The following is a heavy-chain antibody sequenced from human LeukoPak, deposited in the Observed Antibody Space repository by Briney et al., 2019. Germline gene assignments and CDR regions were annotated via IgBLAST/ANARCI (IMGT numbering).Heavy chain of an antibody. Sequence: GGSLRLSCAASGFTFSSYAMYWVRQAPEKGLEWVSGISGSGGSTYYADSVKGRFTISRDNSKNTLYLQMNSLRAEDTAVYYCAKDRGYSSSSASVFDYWGQGTMVTVSS. CDR1: GFTFSSYA. V-gene: IGHV3-23*01. J-gene: IGHJ4*02. D-gene: IGHD6-6*01. CDR2: ISGSGGST. CDR3: AKDRGYSSSSASVFDY.